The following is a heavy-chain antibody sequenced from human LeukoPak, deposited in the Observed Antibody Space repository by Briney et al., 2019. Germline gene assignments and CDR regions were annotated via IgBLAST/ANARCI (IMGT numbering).Heavy chain of an antibody. Sequence: ETLSLTCTVSGYSISSGYYWGWIRQPPGKGLEWVSGINWNGGSTGYVDSAKGRFTISRDNAKNSLYLQMNSLRAEDTALYYCARIIVGATRYFDYWGQGTLVTVSS. D-gene: IGHD1-26*01. CDR3: ARIIVGATRYFDY. V-gene: IGHV3-20*04. J-gene: IGHJ4*02. CDR1: GYSISSGYY. CDR2: INWNGGST.